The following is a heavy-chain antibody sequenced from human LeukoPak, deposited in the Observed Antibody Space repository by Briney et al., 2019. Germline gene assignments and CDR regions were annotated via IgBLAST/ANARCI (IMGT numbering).Heavy chain of an antibody. V-gene: IGHV3-9*03. CDR1: GFTFSSNS. CDR2: ISWNSGSI. CDR3: AKVTRQGYFDY. J-gene: IGHJ4*02. Sequence: GGSLRLSCAASGFTFSSNSMNWVRQAPGKGLEWVSGISWNSGSIGYADSVKGRFTISRDNAKNSLYLQMNSLRAEDMALYYCAKVTRQGYFDYWGQGTLVTVSS.